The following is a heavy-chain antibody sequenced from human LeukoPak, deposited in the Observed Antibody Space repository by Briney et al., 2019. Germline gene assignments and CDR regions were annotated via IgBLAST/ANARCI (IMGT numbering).Heavy chain of an antibody. J-gene: IGHJ3*02. Sequence: SVKVSCKASGGTFSSYAISWVRQAPGQGLEWMGGIIPIFGTANYAQKLQGRVTMTTDTSTSTAYMELRSLRSDDTAVYYCARDPSGPGGDAFDIWGQGTMVTVSS. CDR2: IIPIFGTA. D-gene: IGHD1-26*01. CDR3: ARDPSGPGGDAFDI. CDR1: GGTFSSYA. V-gene: IGHV1-69*05.